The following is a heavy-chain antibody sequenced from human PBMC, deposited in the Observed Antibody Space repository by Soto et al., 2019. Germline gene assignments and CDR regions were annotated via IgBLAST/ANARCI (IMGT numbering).Heavy chain of an antibody. CDR1: GFTFSSYW. Sequence: GGSLRLSCAASGFTFSSYWMSWVRQAPGKGLEWVANIKQDGSEKYYVDSVKGRFTISRDNAKNSMYLQMNSLRAEDTAVYYCSRCVRGYRAYYYYYGMDVWGQGTMVTVSS. V-gene: IGHV3-7*01. D-gene: IGHD5-18*01. CDR3: SRCVRGYRAYYYYYGMDV. J-gene: IGHJ6*02. CDR2: IKQDGSEK.